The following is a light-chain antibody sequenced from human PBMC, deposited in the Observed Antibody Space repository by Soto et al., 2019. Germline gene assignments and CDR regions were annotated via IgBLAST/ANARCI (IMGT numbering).Light chain of an antibody. CDR3: QQYGSSGT. CDR2: GAS. V-gene: IGKV3-20*01. Sequence: ELLITESPHALSVAPWEGAPLSCRASQTVSNNYLAWYQQKPGQAPRLLIYGASNRATGIPDRFSGSGSGTDFTLTISRLEPEDFAVYYCQQYGSSGTFGQGTKVDIK. CDR1: QTVSNNY. J-gene: IGKJ1*01.